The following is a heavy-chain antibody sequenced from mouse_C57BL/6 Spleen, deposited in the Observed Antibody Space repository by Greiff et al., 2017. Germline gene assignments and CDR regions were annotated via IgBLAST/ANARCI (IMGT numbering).Heavy chain of an antibody. Sequence: QVQLQQSGAELVRPGSSVKLSCKASGYTFTSYWMHWVKQRPIQGLEWIGNIDPSDSDTHYNQKFKDKATLTVDKSSSTAYMQLSSLTSEDSAVYYCARVYYGYLYAMDYWGQGTSVTVSS. CDR1: GYTFTSYW. V-gene: IGHV1-52*01. J-gene: IGHJ4*01. CDR3: ARVYYGYLYAMDY. D-gene: IGHD2-2*01. CDR2: IDPSDSDT.